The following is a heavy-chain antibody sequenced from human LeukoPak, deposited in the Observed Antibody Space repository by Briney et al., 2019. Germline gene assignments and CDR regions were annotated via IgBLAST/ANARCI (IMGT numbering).Heavy chain of an antibody. Sequence: GTSGNLSYKASYPPFTRSGISRGPQTPGHRIQWWRWIRAYNGHTNYGQKPQDRVTMTTDTYTSTAYMELRSLRSDDTAVYYCARGAHMVYARHFDYWGQGTLVTVSS. J-gene: IGHJ4*02. CDR3: ARGAHMVYARHFDY. CDR1: YPPFTRSG. D-gene: IGHD2-8*01. V-gene: IGHV1-18*01. CDR2: IRAYNGHT.